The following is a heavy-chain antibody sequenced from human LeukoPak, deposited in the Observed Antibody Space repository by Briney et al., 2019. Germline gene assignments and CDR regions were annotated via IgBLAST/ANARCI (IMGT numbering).Heavy chain of an antibody. CDR1: GFTFSRFA. CDR2: ISRNGGST. V-gene: IGHV3-64D*09. CDR3: VKDGVDYGENGWFDP. J-gene: IGHJ5*02. Sequence: PGGSLSLPRSACGFTFSRFAIHWVRQAPGKGLEHVSVISRNGGSTYYADSVKGRFTISRGNSKNTLYLQMSSLKVEDTAVYYCVKDGVDYGENGWFDPWGQRTRVSVSS. D-gene: IGHD4-17*01.